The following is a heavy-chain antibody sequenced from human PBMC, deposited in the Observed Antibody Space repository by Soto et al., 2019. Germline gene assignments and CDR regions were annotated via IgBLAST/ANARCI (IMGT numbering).Heavy chain of an antibody. Sequence: QVQLVQSGAEMMKPGSSVKVSCQSSGGTFNTYAINWVRQAPGQGPEWMGDISPMFGAANYAPKFQGRVTITADESTGTSYMQLSSLTSEDTALYFCAREVQVHTPAFVYWGQGTLVTVSS. CDR3: AREVQVHTPAFVY. J-gene: IGHJ4*02. CDR1: GGTFNTYA. V-gene: IGHV1-69*19. D-gene: IGHD3-10*01. CDR2: ISPMFGAA.